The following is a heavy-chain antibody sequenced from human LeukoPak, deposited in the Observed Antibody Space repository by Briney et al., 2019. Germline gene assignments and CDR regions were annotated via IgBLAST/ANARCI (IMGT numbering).Heavy chain of an antibody. D-gene: IGHD4-17*01. CDR3: ARLRGRWVTTVTTGRGGNYFDY. CDR2: IYYSGST. CDR1: GGSISSGDYY. Sequence: PSETLSLTCTVSGGSISSGDYYWSWIRQPPGKGLEWIGYIYYSGSTYYNPSLKSRVTISVDTSKNQFSLKLSSVTAADTAVYYCARLRGRWVTTVTTGRGGNYFDYWGQGTLVTVSS. V-gene: IGHV4-30-4*08. J-gene: IGHJ4*02.